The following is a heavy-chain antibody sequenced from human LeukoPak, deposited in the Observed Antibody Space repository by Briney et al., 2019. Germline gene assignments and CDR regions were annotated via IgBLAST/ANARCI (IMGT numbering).Heavy chain of an antibody. CDR2: ISSGSGYI. CDR1: GFTFSSYS. D-gene: IGHD3-10*01. J-gene: IGHJ4*02. CDR3: ARVSGTSLDY. Sequence: GGSLRLSCAASGFTFSSYSMNWVRQAPGKGLDWVSSISSGSGYIYYADSVEGRFTISRDNAKNSLYLQMNSLRAEDTAVYYCARVSGTSLDYWGQGTLVTVSS. V-gene: IGHV3-21*01.